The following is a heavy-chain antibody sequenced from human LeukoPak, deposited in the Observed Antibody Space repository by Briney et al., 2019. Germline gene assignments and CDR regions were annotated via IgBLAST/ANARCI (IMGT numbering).Heavy chain of an antibody. CDR3: ARLITNSHDTSGYYDL. CDR1: RFTFSSYW. J-gene: IGHJ5*02. D-gene: IGHD3-22*01. V-gene: IGHV3-7*01. Sequence: GGSLRLSCAASRFTFSSYWMSWVREAPGKGLEGVAIIKQDGSEKYYVDSVKGRFTIYRDNAKNSLYLQMNSLRAEDTAVYYCARLITNSHDTSGYYDLWGQGTLVTVSS. CDR2: IKQDGSEK.